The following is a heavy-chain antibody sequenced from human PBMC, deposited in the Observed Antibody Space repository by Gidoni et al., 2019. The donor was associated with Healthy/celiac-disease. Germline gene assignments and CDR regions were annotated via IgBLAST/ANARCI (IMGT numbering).Heavy chain of an antibody. CDR1: GFTFSSYW. CDR3: ARVSITMIVVVAWDY. D-gene: IGHD3-22*01. Sequence: EVQLVESGGGLVQPGGSLRLSCAASGFTFSSYWMSWVRQAPGKGLEWVANIKQDGSEKYYVDSVKGRFTISRDNAKNSLYLQMNSLRAEDTAVYYCARVSITMIVVVAWDYWGQGTLVTVSS. V-gene: IGHV3-7*01. CDR2: IKQDGSEK. J-gene: IGHJ4*02.